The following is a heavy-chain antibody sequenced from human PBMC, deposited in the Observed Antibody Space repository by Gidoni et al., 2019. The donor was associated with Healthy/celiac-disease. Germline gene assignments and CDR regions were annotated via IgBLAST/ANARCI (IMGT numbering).Heavy chain of an antibody. CDR2: ISSSSSYI. CDR3: ARDLGGWFDP. J-gene: IGHJ5*02. CDR1: GFTFSSYS. V-gene: IGHV3-21*01. Sequence: EVQLVESGGGLVKPGGSLRLSCDASGFTFSSYSMNWVRQAPGKGLEWVSSISSSSSYIYYADSVKGRFTISRDNAKNSLYLQMNSLRAEDTAVYYCARDLGGWFDPWGQGTLVTVSS. D-gene: IGHD1-26*01.